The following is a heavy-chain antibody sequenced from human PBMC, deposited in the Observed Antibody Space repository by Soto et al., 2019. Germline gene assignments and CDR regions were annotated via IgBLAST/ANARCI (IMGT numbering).Heavy chain of an antibody. CDR1: GFTFSSYA. D-gene: IGHD6-25*01. V-gene: IGHV3-23*01. CDR3: AKFFVETGGSSGWPWSFHF. J-gene: IGHJ4*02. Sequence: EVQLLESGGGLVQPGGSLRLSCAASGFTFSSYAMSWVRQAPGKGLAWVSAISGTGGTTYYADSVKGRFTISRDNSSNTLHLQMNRLRAEDTAIYYCAKFFVETGGSSGWPWSFHFWGQGTLVTVSS. CDR2: ISGTGGTT.